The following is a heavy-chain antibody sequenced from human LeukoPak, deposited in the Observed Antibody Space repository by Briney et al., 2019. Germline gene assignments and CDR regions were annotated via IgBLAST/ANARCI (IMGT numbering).Heavy chain of an antibody. CDR1: GFTFTNYW. CDR2: IKQDRSEK. CDR3: ARDLGSYTSGWYMGFDY. D-gene: IGHD6-19*01. Sequence: GGSLRLSCAASGFTFTNYWMSWVRQAPGKGLELVANIKQDRSEKYYVDSVKGRFTISRDNAKNSLYLQVNSLRAEDTAIYYCARDLGSYTSGWYMGFDYWGQGTLVTVSS. J-gene: IGHJ4*02. V-gene: IGHV3-7*01.